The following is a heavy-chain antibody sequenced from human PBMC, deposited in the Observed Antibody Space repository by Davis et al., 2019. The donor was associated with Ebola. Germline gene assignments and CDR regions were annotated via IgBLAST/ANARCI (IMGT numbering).Heavy chain of an antibody. Sequence: GESLKISCVGSGFSFSNYGMHWVRQAPGKGLEWAAVISYDGSNKYYADSVKGRFTISRDNSKNTLYLQMNSLRAEDTAVYYCARDRGQQGYFDYWGQGTLVTVSS. V-gene: IGHV3-30*19. J-gene: IGHJ4*02. CDR3: ARDRGQQGYFDY. CDR1: GFSFSNYG. CDR2: ISYDGSNK. D-gene: IGHD3-10*01.